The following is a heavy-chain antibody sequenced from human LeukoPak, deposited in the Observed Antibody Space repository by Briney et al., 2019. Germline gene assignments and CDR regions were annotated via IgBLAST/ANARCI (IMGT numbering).Heavy chain of an antibody. D-gene: IGHD3-9*01. V-gene: IGHV3-21*01. CDR1: GFTFSSFW. J-gene: IGHJ3*02. CDR2: ISSSSSYI. CDR3: ARDQRATYYDILTGYHYAFDI. Sequence: GGSLRLSCAASGFTFSSFWMHWVRQTPGKGLEWVSSISSSSSYIYYADSVKGRFTISRDNAKNSLYLQMNSLRAEDTAVYYCARDQRATYYDILTGYHYAFDIWGQGTMVTVSS.